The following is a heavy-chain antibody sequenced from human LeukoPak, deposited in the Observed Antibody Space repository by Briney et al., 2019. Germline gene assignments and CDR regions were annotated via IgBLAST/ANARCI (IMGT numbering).Heavy chain of an antibody. D-gene: IGHD2-2*01. V-gene: IGHV3-30*18. J-gene: IGHJ3*02. CDR2: ISYDGSNK. CDR1: GFTFSSYG. Sequence: GGSLRLSCAASGFTFSSYGMHWVRQAPGKGLEWVAVISYDGSNKYYADSVKGRFTISRDNSKNTLYLQMNSLRAEDTAVYYCAKVWADCSSTSCYADAFDIWGQGTMVTVSS. CDR3: AKVWADCSSTSCYADAFDI.